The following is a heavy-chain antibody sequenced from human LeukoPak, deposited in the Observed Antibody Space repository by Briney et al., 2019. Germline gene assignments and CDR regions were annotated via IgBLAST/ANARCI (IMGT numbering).Heavy chain of an antibody. CDR2: ISAYNGNT. CDR1: GYTFTSYG. D-gene: IGHD6-19*01. J-gene: IGHJ3*02. CDR3: ARSISSGWTLDAFDI. V-gene: IGHV1-18*01. Sequence: GASVKVSCKASGYTFTSYGISWVRQAPGQGLEWMGWISAYNGNTNYAQRLQGRVTMTTDTSTSTAYMELRSLRSDDTAVYYCARSISSGWTLDAFDIWGQGTMVTVSS.